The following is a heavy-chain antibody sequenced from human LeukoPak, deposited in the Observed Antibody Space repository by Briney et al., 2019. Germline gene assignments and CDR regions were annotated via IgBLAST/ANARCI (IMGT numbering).Heavy chain of an antibody. CDR1: GGSTTSRNYY. V-gene: IGHV4-39*01. J-gene: IGHJ4*02. Sequence: PSETLSLTCTVSGGSTTSRNYYGDWVRQPPGKGLEWIGSIYYSGSTYYSPTLESRVTVSLDTSKNRFSLRLTSVTAADTAVYYCARRLVPANTGACCFDYLGEETLVIVSS. CDR2: IYYSGST. D-gene: IGHD2-15*01. CDR3: ARRLVPANTGACCFDY.